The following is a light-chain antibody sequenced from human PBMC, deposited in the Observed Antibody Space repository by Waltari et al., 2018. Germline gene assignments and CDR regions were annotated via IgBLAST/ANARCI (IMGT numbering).Light chain of an antibody. Sequence: EIVMTQSPSTLSVSPGDTATLSCRASQNIRNYLAWYQQNPGQAPRLLMYDSSSRATDFPSRFSGSGSGTTFTLTIRSLQSEDYALYYCHQYNEWPHTFGQGTNLAIK. CDR3: HQYNEWPHT. CDR1: QNIRNY. V-gene: IGKV3-15*01. J-gene: IGKJ2*01. CDR2: DSS.